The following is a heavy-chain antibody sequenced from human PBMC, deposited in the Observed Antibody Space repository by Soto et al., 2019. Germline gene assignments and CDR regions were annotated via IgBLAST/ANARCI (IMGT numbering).Heavy chain of an antibody. CDR1: GFTFSSYG. V-gene: IGHV3-33*01. CDR2: IWSDGSNK. CDR3: ARYGGNSEEYFQH. D-gene: IGHD2-21*02. J-gene: IGHJ1*01. Sequence: QVQLVESGGGVVQPGRSLRLSCAASGFTFSSYGMHWVRQAPGKGLEWVAVIWSDGSNKYYADSVRGRFTFSRDNSKNTLFLQMNSLRAEDTAVYYCARYGGNSEEYFQHWGQGTLVTVSS.